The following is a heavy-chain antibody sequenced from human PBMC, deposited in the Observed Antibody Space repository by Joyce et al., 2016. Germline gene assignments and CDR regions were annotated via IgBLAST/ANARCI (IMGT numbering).Heavy chain of an antibody. Sequence: EVQLLESGGGLVQPGGSLRLSCAASGFTFSSDALAWVRQVHGGRLECVSGISGLYGRTHYIDSVKGRFTISRDNSKNILYLQMSNLRAEDTALYYCTNGDYWGQGSLVTVSS. CDR2: ISGLYGRT. V-gene: IGHV3-23*01. CDR3: TNGDY. CDR1: GFTFSSDA. J-gene: IGHJ4*02.